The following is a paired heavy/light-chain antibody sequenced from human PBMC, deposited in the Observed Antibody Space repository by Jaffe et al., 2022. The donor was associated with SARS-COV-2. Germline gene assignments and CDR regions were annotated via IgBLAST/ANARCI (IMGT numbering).Light chain of an antibody. CDR2: KVS. Sequence: DVVMTQSPLSLPVTLGQPASISCRSSQSLVYSDGNTYLNWFQQRPGQSPRRLIYKVSNRDSGVPDRFSGSGSGTDFTLKISRVEAEDVAVYYCMQGSHWPLAFGQGTKVEIK. V-gene: IGKV2-30*01. CDR3: MQGSHWPLA. J-gene: IGKJ1*01. CDR1: QSLVYSDGNTY.
Heavy chain of an antibody. V-gene: IGHV3-30*04. J-gene: IGHJ6*03. CDR1: GFTFSSYA. D-gene: IGHD3-10*01. CDR2: ISYDGSNE. Sequence: QVQLVESGGGVVQPGRSLRLSCAASGFTFSSYAMLWVRQAPGKGLEWVAVISYDGSNEYSADSVKGRFTISRDNSKNTLYLQMNSLRTEDTAVYYCARDRWVRGPFYMDVWGKGTTVTVSS. CDR3: ARDRWVRGPFYMDV.